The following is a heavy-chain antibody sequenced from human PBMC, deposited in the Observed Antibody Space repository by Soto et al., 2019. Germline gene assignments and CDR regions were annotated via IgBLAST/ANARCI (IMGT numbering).Heavy chain of an antibody. CDR2: ISYDGSNK. V-gene: IGHV3-30*18. J-gene: IGHJ4*02. CDR1: GFTFSSYG. D-gene: IGHD3-10*01. Sequence: SLRLSCAASGFTFSSYGMHWVRQAPGKGLEWVAVISYDGSNKYYADSVKGRFTISRDNSKNTLYLQMKSLRAEDTAVYYCAKDRITMVRGVITYFDYWGQGTLVTVSS. CDR3: AKDRITMVRGVITYFDY.